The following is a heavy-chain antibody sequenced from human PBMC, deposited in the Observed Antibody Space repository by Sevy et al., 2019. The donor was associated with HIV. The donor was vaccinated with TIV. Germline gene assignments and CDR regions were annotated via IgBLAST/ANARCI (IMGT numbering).Heavy chain of an antibody. Sequence: ASVKVSCKASGGTFSSYAISWVRQAPGQGLEWMGGIIPIFGTANYAQKFQGRVTITADKSTSTAYMELSSLRSEDTAVYYCASVNYYDSSSYYYYYYYYMDVWGKGTTVTVSS. CDR3: ASVNYYDSSSYYYYYYYYMDV. CDR1: GGTFSSYA. D-gene: IGHD3-22*01. V-gene: IGHV1-69*06. J-gene: IGHJ6*03. CDR2: IIPIFGTA.